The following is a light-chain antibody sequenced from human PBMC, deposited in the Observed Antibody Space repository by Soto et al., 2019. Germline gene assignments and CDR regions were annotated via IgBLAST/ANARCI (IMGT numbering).Light chain of an antibody. Sequence: EIVMTQSPATLSVTPGERATLSCRASQSVSSDLAWYQQKPGQAPRLLIYGASTRATGIPARFSGSGSGTDFTLTINRLEPEDFAVYYCQQRYNWPRVTFGQGTRLENK. CDR1: QSVSSD. CDR3: QQRYNWPRVT. J-gene: IGKJ5*01. CDR2: GAS. V-gene: IGKV3-15*01.